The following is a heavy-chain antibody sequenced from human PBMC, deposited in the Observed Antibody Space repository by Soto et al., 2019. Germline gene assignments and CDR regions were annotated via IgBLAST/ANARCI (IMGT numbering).Heavy chain of an antibody. CDR1: GGSISSYY. Sequence: QVQLQESGPGLVKPSETLSLTCTVSGGSISSYYWSWIRQPPGKGLEWIGYIYYSGSTNYNPSLKSRVTISVDTSKNQFSLKLSSVTAADTAVYYCAIGGSGPGPGYYYYMDVWGKGTTVTVSS. CDR2: IYYSGST. J-gene: IGHJ6*03. V-gene: IGHV4-59*01. CDR3: AIGGSGPGPGYYYYMDV. D-gene: IGHD3-10*01.